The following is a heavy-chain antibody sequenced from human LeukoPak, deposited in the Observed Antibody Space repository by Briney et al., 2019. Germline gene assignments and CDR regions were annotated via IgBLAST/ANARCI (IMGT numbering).Heavy chain of an antibody. V-gene: IGHV3-21*01. D-gene: IGHD5-18*01. CDR3: ARGGIGANSQENFRYGTLG. CDR1: GFSFPTYR. J-gene: IGHJ6*02. Sequence: GGSLRLSFAAVGFSFPTYRMNWLRQTPGKGLEWVSSISRTSSYIYYADSVKGRFTLSRDNGNHSLYLQMNSLRAEDTAVYYCARGGIGANSQENFRYGTLGRGQRATVTVSS. CDR2: ISRTSSYI.